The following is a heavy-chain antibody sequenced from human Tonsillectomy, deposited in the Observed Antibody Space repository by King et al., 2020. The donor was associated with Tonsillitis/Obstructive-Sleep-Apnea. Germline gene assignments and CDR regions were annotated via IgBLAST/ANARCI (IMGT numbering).Heavy chain of an antibody. D-gene: IGHD3-10*01. CDR3: ANIGAPSPYYYFDY. V-gene: IGHV3-23*04. CDR2: ISAGGEST. J-gene: IGHJ4*02. CDR1: GFTFSSYA. Sequence: VQLVESGGGLVQRGGSLRLSCAASGFTFSSYAMSWVRQAPGKGLEWVSAISAGGESTYYADSVKGRFTISRDNSKDTLYLQMNSLRAEDTAVYYCANIGAPSPYYYFDYWGQGTLVTVSS.